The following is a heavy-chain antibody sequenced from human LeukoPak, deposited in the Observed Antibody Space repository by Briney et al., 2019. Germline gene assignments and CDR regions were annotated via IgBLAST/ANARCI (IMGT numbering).Heavy chain of an antibody. CDR1: GYTFTSYY. Sequence: SVKVSCKASGYTFTSYYMHWVRQAPGQGLEWMGRIIPILGIANYAQKFQGRVTITADKSTSTAYMELSSLRSEDTAVYYCARATGYGDYGGLFDPWGQGTLVTVSS. CDR2: IIPILGIA. J-gene: IGHJ5*02. V-gene: IGHV1-69*04. D-gene: IGHD4-17*01. CDR3: ARATGYGDYGGLFDP.